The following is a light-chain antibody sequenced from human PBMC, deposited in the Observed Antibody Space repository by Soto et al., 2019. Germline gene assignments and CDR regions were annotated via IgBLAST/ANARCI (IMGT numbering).Light chain of an antibody. V-gene: IGLV1-47*01. CDR1: TSNIGSNY. J-gene: IGLJ1*01. CDR3: AALDVDLSGHV. Sequence: QSVLTQPPSASGTPGQTVTISCSGSTSNIGSNYVFWYQQFPGTAPKLLMYGNTQRPSGVPDRFSGSKSGTSASLAISGLRSEDEADYYCAALDVDLSGHVFGTGTKVTVL. CDR2: GNT.